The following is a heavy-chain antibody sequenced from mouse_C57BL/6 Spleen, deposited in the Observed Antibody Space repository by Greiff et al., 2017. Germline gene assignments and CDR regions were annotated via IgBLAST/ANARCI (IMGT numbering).Heavy chain of an antibody. V-gene: IGHV1-82*01. Sequence: QVQLQQSGPELVKPGASVKISCKASGYAFSSSWMNWVKQRPGKGLEWIGRIYPGDGDTNYNGKFKGKATLTADKSSSTAYMQLSSLTSEDSAVYFCAREDYGNYGAYWGQGTLVTVSA. CDR3: AREDYGNYGAY. D-gene: IGHD2-1*01. CDR1: GYAFSSSW. CDR2: IYPGDGDT. J-gene: IGHJ3*01.